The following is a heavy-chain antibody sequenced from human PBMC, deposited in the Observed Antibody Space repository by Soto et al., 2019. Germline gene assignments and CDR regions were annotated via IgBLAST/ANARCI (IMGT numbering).Heavy chain of an antibody. D-gene: IGHD2-15*01. J-gene: IGHJ3*02. V-gene: IGHV4-59*01. CDR1: GGSIKSYY. CDR2: FFYSENI. CDR3: ARVGGAPLGAFDI. Sequence: QVQLQESGPGLVKPSETLSLTCSVSGGSIKSYYWSWIRQPPGRGLEWIGHFFYSENINYNPSLKSRVTILLDTSKNQFSLKLTSVTSADTAVYYCARVGGAPLGAFDIWGQGTTVTVSS.